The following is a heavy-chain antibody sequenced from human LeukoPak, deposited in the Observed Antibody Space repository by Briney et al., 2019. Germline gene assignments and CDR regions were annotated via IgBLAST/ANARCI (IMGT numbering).Heavy chain of an antibody. Sequence: GGSLRLSCGASGFTFSNYAMSWVRQAPGKGLEWVSGIRDSGSNTYYADSVKGRFTISRDNSRNTLFLQMNSLRAEDTAVYYCARGAGSSGWYSTFDYWGQGTLVTVSS. CDR2: IRDSGSNT. CDR3: ARGAGSSGWYSTFDY. V-gene: IGHV3-23*01. D-gene: IGHD6-19*01. CDR1: GFTFSNYA. J-gene: IGHJ4*02.